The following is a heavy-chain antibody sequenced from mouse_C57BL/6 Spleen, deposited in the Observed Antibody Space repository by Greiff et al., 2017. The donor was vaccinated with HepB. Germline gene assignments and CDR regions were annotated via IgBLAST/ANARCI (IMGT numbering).Heavy chain of an antibody. V-gene: IGHV14-3*01. D-gene: IGHD1-1*02. CDR3: ASRDYGGAMDY. J-gene: IGHJ4*01. CDR1: GFTIKNTY. CDR2: IDPANGNT. Sequence: EVQLQQSVAELVRPGASVKLSCTASGFTIKNTYMHWVKQRPEQGLEWIGRIDPANGNTKYAPEFQGKATITADTSSNTAYLQLSSLTSEDTAIYYCASRDYGGAMDYWGQGTSVTVSS.